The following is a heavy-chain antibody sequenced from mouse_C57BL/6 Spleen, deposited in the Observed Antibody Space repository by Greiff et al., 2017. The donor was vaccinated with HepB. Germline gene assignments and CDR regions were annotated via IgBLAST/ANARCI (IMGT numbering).Heavy chain of an antibody. Sequence: QVQLQQPGAELVRPGSSVKLSCKASGYTFTSYWMHWVKQRPIQGLEWIGNIDPSDSETHYNQKFKDKATLTVDKSSSTAYMQLSSLTSEDSAVYYCARASEGYYSNRWYFDVWGTGTTVTVAS. D-gene: IGHD2-5*01. CDR1: GYTFTSYW. V-gene: IGHV1-52*01. CDR2: IDPSDSET. J-gene: IGHJ1*03. CDR3: ARASEGYYSNRWYFDV.